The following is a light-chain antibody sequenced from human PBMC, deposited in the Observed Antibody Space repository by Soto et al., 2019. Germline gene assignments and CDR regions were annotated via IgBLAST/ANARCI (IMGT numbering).Light chain of an antibody. CDR1: QSVSSTY. CDR2: GAS. V-gene: IGKV3-20*01. CDR3: QQYSGPGMYT. J-gene: IGKJ2*01. Sequence: EIVLTQSPGTLSLSPGEGATLSCRASQSVSSTYLAWYQQKPGQAPRLLIYGASSRASGIPDRFSGSGSGTDFTLTINILEPEDFAEYYCQQYSGPGMYTFGQGTKLEIK.